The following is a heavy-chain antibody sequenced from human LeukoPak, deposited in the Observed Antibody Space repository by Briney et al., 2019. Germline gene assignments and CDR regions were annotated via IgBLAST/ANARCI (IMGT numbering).Heavy chain of an antibody. CDR1: GYTFTGYY. V-gene: IGHV1-69*10. J-gene: IGHJ4*02. CDR2: INPILGIA. D-gene: IGHD5-18*01. CDR3: ASVDTAMAIDY. Sequence: SVKVSCKASGYTFTGYYMHWVRQAPGQGLEWMGWINPILGIANYAQKFQGRVTITADKSTSTAYMELSSLRSEDTAVYYCASVDTAMAIDYWGQGTLVTVSS.